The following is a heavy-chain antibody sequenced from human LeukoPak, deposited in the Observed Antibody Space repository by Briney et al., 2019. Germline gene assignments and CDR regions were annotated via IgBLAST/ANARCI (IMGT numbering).Heavy chain of an antibody. CDR2: IYRSGSA. CDR3: ASHYLQPGAFDV. Sequence: PSQTLSLTCTVSGGSISSGNYYWSWIRQTPGKGLEWIGSIYRSGSAYYNPPLESRVTVSVDTSKNQFSLRLTSVTAADTAVYFCASHYLQPGAFDVWGQGTLVTVSS. J-gene: IGHJ3*01. CDR1: GGSISSGNYY. V-gene: IGHV4-61*02. D-gene: IGHD3-10*01.